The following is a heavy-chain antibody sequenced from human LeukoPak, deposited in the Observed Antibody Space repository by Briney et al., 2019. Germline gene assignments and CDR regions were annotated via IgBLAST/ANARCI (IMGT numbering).Heavy chain of an antibody. CDR3: AKATGDGYNYINDAFDI. CDR2: ISGRGSST. J-gene: IGHJ3*02. CDR1: GFTFSSYA. V-gene: IGHV3-23*01. Sequence: GGSLRLSCAASGFTFSSYAMSWVRQAPGKGLEWVSAISGRGSSTYYAVSVKGRFTISRDSSKNTLYLQLNSLRAEDTAVYYCAKATGDGYNYINDAFDIWGQGTMVTVSS. D-gene: IGHD5-24*01.